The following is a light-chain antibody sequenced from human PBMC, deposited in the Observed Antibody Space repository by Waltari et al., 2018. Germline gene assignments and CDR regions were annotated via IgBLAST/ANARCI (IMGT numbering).Light chain of an antibody. V-gene: IGKV4-1*01. J-gene: IGKJ2*01. CDR3: QQYYTTPLT. Sequence: DIVMTQSPDSLAVSLGETATINCTSSRSVSSRSNNKNWLAWYQQKSGQPPKLLIYWATNRESAVPARFSGSGSGTDFTLTISSLQAEDLTVYYCQQYYTTPLTFGQGTKLVIK. CDR1: RSVSSRSNNKNW. CDR2: WAT.